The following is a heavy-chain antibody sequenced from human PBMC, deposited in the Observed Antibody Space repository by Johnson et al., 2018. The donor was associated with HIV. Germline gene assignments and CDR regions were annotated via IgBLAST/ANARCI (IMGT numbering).Heavy chain of an antibody. J-gene: IGHJ3*02. CDR3: ESDQGQWVTQVWDAFDI. V-gene: IGHV3-23*04. Sequence: VQLVESGGGLVQPGGSLRLSCAASGFTFSSYAMSWVRQAPGKGLEWVSAISGSGGSTYHADSVKGRFTISRDNSKNTLYLQMNILRADDTAVYFCESDQGQWVTQVWDAFDIWGQGTLVTVS. CDR1: GFTFSSYA. D-gene: IGHD6-19*01. CDR2: ISGSGGST.